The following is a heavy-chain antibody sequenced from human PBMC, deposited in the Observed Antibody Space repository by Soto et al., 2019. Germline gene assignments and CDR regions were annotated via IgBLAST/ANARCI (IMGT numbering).Heavy chain of an antibody. V-gene: IGHV3-30-3*01. CDR2: ISYDGSNK. D-gene: IGHD3-10*01. CDR3: ARVPITMVRGVYGMDV. J-gene: IGHJ6*02. CDR1: GFTFSSYA. Sequence: GGSLRLSCAASGFTFSSYAMHWVRQAPGKGLEWVAVISYDGSNKYYADSVKGRFTISRDNSKNTLYLQMNSLRAEDTAVYYCARVPITMVRGVYGMDVWGQGTTVTVSS.